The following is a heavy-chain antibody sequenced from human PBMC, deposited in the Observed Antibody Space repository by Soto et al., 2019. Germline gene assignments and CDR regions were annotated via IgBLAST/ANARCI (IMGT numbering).Heavy chain of an antibody. CDR1: GGSISSYY. CDR3: ARGDDYGGKENRDFDY. V-gene: IGHV4-59*08. D-gene: IGHD4-17*01. Sequence: PSETLSLTCTVSGGSISSYYGGWFRQPPGKGLEWIGYIYYSGSTYYNPSLKSRVTISVDTSKNQFSLKLSSVTAADTAVYYCARGDDYGGKENRDFDYWGQGTLVTVSS. J-gene: IGHJ4*02. CDR2: IYYSGST.